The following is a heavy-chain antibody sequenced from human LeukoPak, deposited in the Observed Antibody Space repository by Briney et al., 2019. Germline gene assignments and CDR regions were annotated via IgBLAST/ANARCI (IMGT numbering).Heavy chain of an antibody. CDR2: STVSGGT. V-gene: IGHV3-23*01. D-gene: IGHD2-21*01. J-gene: IGHJ4*02. CDR3: ARVSIRAFFFDY. Sequence: PGGSLRLSCAASGFTFSSHAMSWVRQAPGKGLEWVSTSTVSGGTFYADSVQGRFTISRDTSKNTLSLQMNSLRADDTAVYYCARVSIRAFFFDYWGQGTLVTVSS. CDR1: GFTFSSHA.